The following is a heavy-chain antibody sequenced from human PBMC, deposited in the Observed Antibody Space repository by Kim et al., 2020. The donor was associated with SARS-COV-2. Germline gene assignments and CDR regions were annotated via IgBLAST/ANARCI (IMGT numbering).Heavy chain of an antibody. CDR2: ISSSSSTI. Sequence: GGSLRLSCAASGFTFSSYSMNWVRQAPGKGLEWVSYISSSSSTIYYADSVKGRFTISRDNAKNSLYLQMNSLRDEDTAVYYCAREEFGYYYDSSGYYYVRIFDYWGQGTLVTVSS. J-gene: IGHJ4*02. CDR3: AREEFGYYYDSSGYYYVRIFDY. D-gene: IGHD3-22*01. V-gene: IGHV3-48*02. CDR1: GFTFSSYS.